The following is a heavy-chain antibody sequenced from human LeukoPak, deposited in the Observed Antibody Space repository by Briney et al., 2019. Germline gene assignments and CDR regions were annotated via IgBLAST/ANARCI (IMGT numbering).Heavy chain of an antibody. Sequence: PSETLSLTCAVYGGSFSGYYWSWIRQPPGKGLEWIGEINHSGSTNYNPSLKSRVAISVDTSKNQFSLKLSSVTAADTAVYYCARGRGTTAYWGQGTLVTVSS. D-gene: IGHD2/OR15-2a*01. V-gene: IGHV4-34*01. CDR3: ARGRGTTAY. CDR1: GGSFSGYY. CDR2: INHSGST. J-gene: IGHJ4*02.